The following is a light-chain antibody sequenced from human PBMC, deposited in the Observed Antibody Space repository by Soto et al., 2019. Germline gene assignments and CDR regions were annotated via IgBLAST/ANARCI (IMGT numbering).Light chain of an antibody. V-gene: IGKV1-6*01. CDR2: AAS. J-gene: IGKJ1*01. CDR1: QDIRNT. Sequence: IQMTQSPSSLSASVGDRVAISCRASQDIRNTLAWYQQKPGEAPKLLIFAASNLQSGVPSRFSGSGSVTDFTLAITGPQPEDFATYYCLQYYNFSWTFGQGTKVDIK. CDR3: LQYYNFSWT.